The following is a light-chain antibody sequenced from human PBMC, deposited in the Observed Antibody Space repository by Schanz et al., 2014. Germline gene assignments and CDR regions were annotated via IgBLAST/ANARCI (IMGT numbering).Light chain of an antibody. CDR3: AAWDDSLSALV. V-gene: IGLV1-47*02. Sequence: QSVLTQPPSASGTPGQRVTISCSGSSSNIGSYYVYWYQQVPGTAPKLLIYSNNHRPSGVPDRFSGSKSGTSASLAISGLRSEDEGAYYCAAWDDSLSALVFGGGTKLTVL. CDR2: SNN. J-gene: IGLJ3*02. CDR1: SSNIGSYY.